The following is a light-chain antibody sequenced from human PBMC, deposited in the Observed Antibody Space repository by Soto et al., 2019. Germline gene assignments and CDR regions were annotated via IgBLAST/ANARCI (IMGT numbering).Light chain of an antibody. CDR2: DAS. Sequence: IVLTQSPGTLSFSPVERATLSCRASQSVSSSYLAWYQQKPGQAPRLLIYDASNRATGIPARFSGSGSGTDFTLTISSLEPEDFAVYYCQQRGNWPLTFGGGTKVDIK. CDR1: QSVSSSY. J-gene: IGKJ4*01. CDR3: QQRGNWPLT. V-gene: IGKV3-11*01.